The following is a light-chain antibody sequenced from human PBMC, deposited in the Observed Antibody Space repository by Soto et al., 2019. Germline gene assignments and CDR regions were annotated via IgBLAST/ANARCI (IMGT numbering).Light chain of an antibody. CDR2: SAS. V-gene: IGKV1-9*01. Sequence: KLTQSPSFMSLTAGDRVTITCRASQGISNSLAWYQQKPGKAPKLLIYSASTLQSGVPSRFSGGFSGTEFTLTISSLQPEDFATYYCQQCFWHWTFGQGTKVDIK. CDR3: QQCFWHWT. J-gene: IGKJ1*01. CDR1: QGISNS.